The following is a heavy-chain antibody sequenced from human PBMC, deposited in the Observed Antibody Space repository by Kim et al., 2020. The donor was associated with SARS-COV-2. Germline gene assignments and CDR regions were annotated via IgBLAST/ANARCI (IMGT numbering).Heavy chain of an antibody. J-gene: IGHJ4*02. D-gene: IGHD6-6*01. V-gene: IGHV4-34*01. Sequence: SLKSRVTISVDTSKNQFSLKLSSVTAADTAVYYCARGRRIAARPSYYFDYWGQGTLVTVSS. CDR3: ARGRRIAARPSYYFDY.